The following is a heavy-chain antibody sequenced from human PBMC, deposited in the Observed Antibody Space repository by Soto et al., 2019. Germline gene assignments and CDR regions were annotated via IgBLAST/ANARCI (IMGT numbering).Heavy chain of an antibody. CDR3: ARELGIAAAGRFDP. Sequence: QSQTLSLTCAISGDSVSSNSAAWNWIRQSPSRGLEWLGRTYYRSKWYNDYALSVKIRITINSDTSKNQFSLQLNSVTPEDTAVYYCARELGIAAAGRFDPWGQGTLVTVSS. CDR2: TYYRSKWYN. J-gene: IGHJ5*02. CDR1: GDSVSSNSAA. V-gene: IGHV6-1*01. D-gene: IGHD6-13*01.